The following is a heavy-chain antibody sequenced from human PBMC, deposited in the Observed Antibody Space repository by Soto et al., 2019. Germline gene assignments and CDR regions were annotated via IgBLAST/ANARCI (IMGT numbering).Heavy chain of an antibody. CDR1: GFPFSSYA. CDR2: ISGSGGST. Sequence: GGSLRLSCTSSGFPFSSYAMSLVRQTPGQGLEWVSTISGSGGSTYYADSVKGRFTISRDNSKNTLYLQMNSLRAEDTAVYYCAKGSETFLTGRPYYYYYMDVCGKGTTVTVSS. D-gene: IGHD3-9*01. CDR3: AKGSETFLTGRPYYYYYMDV. J-gene: IGHJ6*03. V-gene: IGHV3-23*01.